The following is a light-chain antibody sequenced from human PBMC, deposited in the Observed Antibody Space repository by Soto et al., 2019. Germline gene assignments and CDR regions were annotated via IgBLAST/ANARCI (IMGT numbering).Light chain of an antibody. J-gene: IGKJ4*01. CDR1: QSVGSN. CDR3: QQYKNWPPVT. CDR2: AAS. V-gene: IGKV3-15*01. Sequence: ETVMTQSPATLSVSPGESATLSCRASQSVGSNLAWYQQKPGQAPRLLIYAASTRATGIPARFSGSGSGTEFTLTSSSLQSEDFALYYCQQYKNWPPVTFGGGTKVEIK.